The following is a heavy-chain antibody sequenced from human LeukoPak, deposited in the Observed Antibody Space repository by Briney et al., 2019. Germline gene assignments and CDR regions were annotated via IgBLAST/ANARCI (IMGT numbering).Heavy chain of an antibody. Sequence: SETLSLTCAVYGGSFSGYYWSWIRQPPGKGLEWIGEINHSGSTNYNPSLKSRVTISVDTSKNQFSLELSSVTAADTAVYYCARGRPSRSSSWYNQLSGWFDPWGQGTLVTVSS. CDR3: ARGRPSRSSSWYNQLSGWFDP. V-gene: IGHV4-34*01. D-gene: IGHD6-13*01. J-gene: IGHJ5*02. CDR2: INHSGST. CDR1: GGSFSGYY.